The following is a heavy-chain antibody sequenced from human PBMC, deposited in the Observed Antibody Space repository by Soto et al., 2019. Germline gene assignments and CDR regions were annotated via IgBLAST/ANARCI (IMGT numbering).Heavy chain of an antibody. CDR2: IKEDGSEK. Sequence: GGSLRLSCAASGFTFSTYWMTWVRQAPGKGLEWVANIKEDGSEKNYVDSVKGRFTISRDNAQSSLYLQMNSLRAEDTAVYYCARFTTRYCTNLVCYTGGYYFDYWGLGTLVTVSS. J-gene: IGHJ4*02. V-gene: IGHV3-7*01. CDR3: ARFTTRYCTNLVCYTGGYYFDY. CDR1: GFTFSTYW. D-gene: IGHD2-8*01.